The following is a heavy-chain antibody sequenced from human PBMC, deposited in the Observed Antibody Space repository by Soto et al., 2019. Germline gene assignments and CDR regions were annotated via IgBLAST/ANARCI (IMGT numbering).Heavy chain of an antibody. CDR3: ARGRGYSSSWQNNWFDP. J-gene: IGHJ5*02. Sequence: ASVKVSCKASGYTFTGYYMHWVRQAPGQGLEWMGWINPNSGGTNYAQKFQGWVTMTRDTSISTAYMELSRLRSDDTAVYYCARGRGYSSSWQNNWFDPWGQGTLVTVSS. CDR1: GYTFTGYY. V-gene: IGHV1-2*04. D-gene: IGHD6-13*01. CDR2: INPNSGGT.